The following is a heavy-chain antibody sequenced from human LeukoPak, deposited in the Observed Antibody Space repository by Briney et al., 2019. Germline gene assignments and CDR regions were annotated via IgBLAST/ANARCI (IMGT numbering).Heavy chain of an antibody. CDR2: VYNSGST. CDR3: ATNAGPAALNVIDI. J-gene: IGHJ3*02. D-gene: IGHD2-2*01. CDR1: GVSISCHL. Sequence: PSETLSLTCVVSGVSISCHLWSWIRQPPGMGPQWIGFVYNSGSTDYNPSLKGRVTISADTSKNQFSLKLSSVTASDTAVYYCATNAGPAALNVIDIWGLGTMVTVSS. V-gene: IGHV4-59*08.